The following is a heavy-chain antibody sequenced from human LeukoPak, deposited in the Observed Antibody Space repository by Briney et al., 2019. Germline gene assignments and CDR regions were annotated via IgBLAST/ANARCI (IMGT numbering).Heavy chain of an antibody. Sequence: ASVKVSCKASGYTFTSYGISWVRPAPGQGLEWMGWISAYNGNTNYAQKLQGRVTMTTDTSTSTAYMELRSLRSDDTAVYYCARGGGLAYCGGDCHFDYWGQGTLVTVSS. CDR1: GYTFTSYG. D-gene: IGHD2-21*02. J-gene: IGHJ4*02. V-gene: IGHV1-18*01. CDR3: ARGGGLAYCGGDCHFDY. CDR2: ISAYNGNT.